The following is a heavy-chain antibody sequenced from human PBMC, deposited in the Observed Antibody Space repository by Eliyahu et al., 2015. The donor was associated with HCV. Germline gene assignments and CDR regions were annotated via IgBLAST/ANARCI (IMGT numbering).Heavy chain of an antibody. Sequence: QVQLVQSGAEVKKPGASVKVSCKASGYXFTSYDIXWVRQAPGQGLXWMGWXSAYNGNTNYAQKLQGRVTMTTDTSTSTAYMELRSLRSDDTTVYYCARDRPGSSWNDYWGQGTLVTVSS. CDR2: XSAYNGNT. D-gene: IGHD6-13*01. J-gene: IGHJ4*02. CDR3: ARDRPGSSWNDY. CDR1: GYXFTSYD. V-gene: IGHV1-18*01.